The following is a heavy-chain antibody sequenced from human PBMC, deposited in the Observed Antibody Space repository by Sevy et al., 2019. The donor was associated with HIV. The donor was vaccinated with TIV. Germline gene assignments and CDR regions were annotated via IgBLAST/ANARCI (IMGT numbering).Heavy chain of an antibody. CDR1: GYTFTGYY. CDR2: INPNSGGT. CDR3: ARGSGGIAVREVRG. D-gene: IGHD6-19*01. V-gene: IGHV1-2*06. Sequence: ASVKVSCKASGYTFTGYYMHWVRQAPGQGLEWMGRINPNSGGTNYAQTFQGRVTMTRDTSISTAYMELSRLRSDDTAVYYCARGSGGIAVREVRGWGQGTLVTVSS. J-gene: IGHJ4*02.